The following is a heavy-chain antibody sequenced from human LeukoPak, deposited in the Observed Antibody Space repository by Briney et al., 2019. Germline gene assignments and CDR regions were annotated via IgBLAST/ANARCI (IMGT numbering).Heavy chain of an antibody. V-gene: IGHV3-74*01. J-gene: IGHJ4*02. Sequence: GGSLRLSCAASGYTFSNYWMHWVRQAPGKGLVWVSRISSDGSSTSYADSVKGRFTISRDNAKNTLYLQMNSLRAEDTAVYYCASAVYGGYSLDFWGQGTLVTVSS. D-gene: IGHD5-12*01. CDR1: GYTFSNYW. CDR2: ISSDGSST. CDR3: ASAVYGGYSLDF.